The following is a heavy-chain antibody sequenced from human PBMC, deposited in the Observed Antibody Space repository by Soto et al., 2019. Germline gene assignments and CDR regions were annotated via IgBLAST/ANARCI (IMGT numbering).Heavy chain of an antibody. CDR1: GGSFSGYY. CDR3: ARGIGYCSSINCYSSRRLRFDS. V-gene: IGHV4-34*01. Sequence: LSLTCAVYGGSFSGYYWTWIRQSPEKGLEWIGEVNHSGTTYYNPSLKTRVTISVHTPKNQFSLKMSSVTAADTAVYYCARGIGYCSSINCYSSRRLRFDSWGQGTLVTVSS. D-gene: IGHD2-2*01. J-gene: IGHJ4*02. CDR2: VNHSGTT.